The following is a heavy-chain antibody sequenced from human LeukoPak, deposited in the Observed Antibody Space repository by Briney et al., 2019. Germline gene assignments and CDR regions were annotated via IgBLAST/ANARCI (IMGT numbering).Heavy chain of an antibody. V-gene: IGHV4-59*01. CDR2: IYYSGST. CDR1: GGSISSYY. D-gene: IGHD3-22*01. J-gene: IGHJ4*02. Sequence: SETLSLTCTVSGGSISSYYWSWIRQPPGKGLEWIGYIYYSGSTNYNPSLKSRVTISVDTSKNQFSLKLSSVTAADTAVYYCARRKISSGYVYYFDYWGQGTLVTVSS. CDR3: ARRKISSGYVYYFDY.